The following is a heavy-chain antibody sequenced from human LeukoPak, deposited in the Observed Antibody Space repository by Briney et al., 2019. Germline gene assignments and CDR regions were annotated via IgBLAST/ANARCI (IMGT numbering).Heavy chain of an antibody. CDR1: GFTFSDYS. CDR2: MSNGIV. J-gene: IGHJ4*02. V-gene: IGHV3-48*02. CDR3: VRDWNFAFDY. D-gene: IGHD1-7*01. Sequence: GGTLRLSCAASGFTFSDYSMNWVRQAPGKGQEWVSYMSNGIVNYADSVKGRFTISRDNAKNSLYLQMNSLRDEDTAVYYCVRDWNFAFDYWGQGSLVTVSS.